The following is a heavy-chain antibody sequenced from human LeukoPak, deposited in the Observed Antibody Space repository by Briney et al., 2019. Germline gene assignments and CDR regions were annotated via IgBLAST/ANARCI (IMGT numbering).Heavy chain of an antibody. CDR3: AERSGSYPNNWFDP. CDR2: INYYGST. CDR1: GVSMSSTHY. J-gene: IGHJ5*02. V-gene: IGHV4-59*11. D-gene: IGHD1-26*01. Sequence: PSETLSLTCAVSGVSMSSTHYWSWIRHPPGKGLEWIGYINYYGSTNYNPSLKSRVTISIDTSSNHFSLRLTSVSAADTAVYYCAERSGSYPNNWFDPWGQGILVTVSS.